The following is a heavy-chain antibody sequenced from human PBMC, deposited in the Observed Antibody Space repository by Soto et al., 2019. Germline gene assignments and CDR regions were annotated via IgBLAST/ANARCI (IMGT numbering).Heavy chain of an antibody. CDR2: INHSGST. J-gene: IGHJ4*02. V-gene: IGHV4-39*01. Sequence: QLQLQESGPGLVKPSETLSLTCNVSTGSIFSNSYYWGWIRQPPGKEMEWIGTINHSGSTYYNPSLKSRVTISVDTSKNQFSRSLSSVTAADTAVYYCARRYAPRYSSGNNHFDLWGQGTLVTVSS. CDR1: TGSIFSNSYY. D-gene: IGHD6-19*01. CDR3: ARRYAPRYSSGNNHFDL.